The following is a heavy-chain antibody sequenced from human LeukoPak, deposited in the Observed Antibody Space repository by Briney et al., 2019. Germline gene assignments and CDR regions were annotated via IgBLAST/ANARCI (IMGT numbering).Heavy chain of an antibody. Sequence: SETLSLTCTVSGGSISSSSYYWGWIRQPPGKGLEWIESIYYSGSTYYNPSLKSRVTISVDTSKNQFSLKLSSVTAADTAVYYCARRPSYYDFWSGYHRNYYYYMDVWGKGTTVTVSS. V-gene: IGHV4-39*07. J-gene: IGHJ6*03. CDR1: GGSISSSSYY. CDR3: ARRPSYYDFWSGYHRNYYYYMDV. D-gene: IGHD3-3*01. CDR2: IYYSGST.